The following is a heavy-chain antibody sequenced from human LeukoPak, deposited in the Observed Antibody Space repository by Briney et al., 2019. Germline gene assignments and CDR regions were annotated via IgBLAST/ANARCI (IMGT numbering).Heavy chain of an antibody. CDR2: IYYTGTT. CDR3: ARASSRGSGEIY. CDR1: GGSISSGGYY. D-gene: IGHD3-10*01. J-gene: IGHJ4*02. Sequence: PSQTLSLTCTVSGGSISSGGYYWGWIRQYPGRGLDWIAYIYYTGTTYSNPSLESRVTISVDTSENQFSLRLRSVTAADTAVYYCARASSRGSGEIYWGQGTQVTVSS. V-gene: IGHV4-31*03.